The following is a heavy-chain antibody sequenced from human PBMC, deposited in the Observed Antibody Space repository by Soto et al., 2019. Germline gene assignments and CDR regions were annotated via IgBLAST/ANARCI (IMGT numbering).Heavy chain of an antibody. Sequence: GESLKISCAASGFTFSSYAMSWVRQAPGKGLEWVSAISGGGGSTYYADSVKGRVTISRDNSKNTFYLQMNSLRAEDTAVYYCAKVSLGATTITDYYYYGLDVWGQGTTVTVSS. V-gene: IGHV3-23*01. D-gene: IGHD1-26*01. J-gene: IGHJ6*02. CDR2: ISGGGGST. CDR3: AKVSLGATTITDYYYYGLDV. CDR1: GFTFSSYA.